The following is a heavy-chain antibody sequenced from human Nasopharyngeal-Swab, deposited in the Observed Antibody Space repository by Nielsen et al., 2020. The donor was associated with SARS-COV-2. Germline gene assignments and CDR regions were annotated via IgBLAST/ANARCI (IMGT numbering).Heavy chain of an antibody. J-gene: IGHJ3*02. Sequence: GESLKISCAASGFTFSSYSMNWVRQAPGKGLEWVSSISSSSSTIYYADSVKGRFTISRDNAKNSLYLQMNSLRAEDTAVYYCATYYDILTGYSEAFDIWGQGTMVTVSS. D-gene: IGHD3-9*01. CDR3: ATYYDILTGYSEAFDI. V-gene: IGHV3-48*04. CDR1: GFTFSSYS. CDR2: ISSSSSTI.